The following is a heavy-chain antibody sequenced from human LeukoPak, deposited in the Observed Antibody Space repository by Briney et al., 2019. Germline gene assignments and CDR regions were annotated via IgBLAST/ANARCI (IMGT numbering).Heavy chain of an antibody. CDR1: VFTYSIYA. CDR2: ISYDGSNK. Sequence: GGSVTLSCAASVFTYSIYAVQGARESRGGGGEWVAVISYDGSNKYYADSVKGRFTISRDNSKNTLYLQMNSLRAEDTAVYYCARVIEDTAMAFFDYWGQGTLVTVSS. V-gene: IGHV3-30-3*01. CDR3: ARVIEDTAMAFFDY. D-gene: IGHD5-18*01. J-gene: IGHJ4*02.